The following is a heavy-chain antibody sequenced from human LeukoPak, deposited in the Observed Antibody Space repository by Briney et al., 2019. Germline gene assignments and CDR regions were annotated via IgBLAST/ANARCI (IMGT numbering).Heavy chain of an antibody. D-gene: IGHD1-14*01. CDR2: IYYSGST. V-gene: IGHV4-31*03. CDR1: GGSISSGGYY. J-gene: IGHJ4*02. Sequence: PSQTLSLTCTVSGGSISSGGYYWSWIRQHPGKGLEWIGYIYYSGSTNYNPSLKSRVTISVDTSKNQFSLKLSSVTAADTAVYYCARDSAGRKYDYWGQGTLVTVSS. CDR3: ARDSAGRKYDY.